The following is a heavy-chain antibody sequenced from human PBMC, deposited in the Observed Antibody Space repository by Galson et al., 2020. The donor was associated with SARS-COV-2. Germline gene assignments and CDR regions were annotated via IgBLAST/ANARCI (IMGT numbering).Heavy chain of an antibody. J-gene: IGHJ6*02. D-gene: IGHD1-1*01. CDR2: ISAYNDNI. V-gene: IGHV1-18*01. Sequence: EWMGWISAYNDNINYAQKFQGRVTMTTDTSTSTAYMELRSLRSDDTAVYYCARDLTAAGTTWGYYGMDVWGQGTTVTVSS. CDR3: ARDLTAAGTTWGYYGMDV.